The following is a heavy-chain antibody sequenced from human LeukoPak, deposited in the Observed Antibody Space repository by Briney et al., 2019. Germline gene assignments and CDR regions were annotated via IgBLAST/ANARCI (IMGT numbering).Heavy chain of an antibody. CDR2: INPSGGST. D-gene: IGHD3-22*01. Sequence: ASVKVSCKASGYTFTSYYMHWVRQVPGQGLEWMGIINPSGGSTSYAQKFQGRVTMTRDTSTSTVYMELSSLRSEDTAVYYCARDRYRDYHDSSGYYYFDYWGQGTLVTVSS. J-gene: IGHJ4*02. CDR1: GYTFTSYY. CDR3: ARDRYRDYHDSSGYYYFDY. V-gene: IGHV1-46*01.